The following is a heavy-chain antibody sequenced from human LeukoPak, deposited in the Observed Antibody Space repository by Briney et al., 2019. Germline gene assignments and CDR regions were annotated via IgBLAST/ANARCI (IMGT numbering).Heavy chain of an antibody. CDR3: AKGIGPAASIFDY. CDR2: ISGSGGST. J-gene: IGHJ4*02. V-gene: IGHV3-23*01. CDR1: GFTFDDYA. Sequence: PGGSLRLSCAASGFTFDDYAMHWVRQAPGKGLEWVSAISGSGGSTYYADSVKGRFTISRDNSKNTLYLQMNSLRAEDTAVYYCAKGIGPAASIFDYWGQGTLVTVSS. D-gene: IGHD2-2*01.